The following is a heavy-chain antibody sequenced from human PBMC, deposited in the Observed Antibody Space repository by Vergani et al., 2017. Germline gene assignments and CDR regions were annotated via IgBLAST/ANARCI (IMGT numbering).Heavy chain of an antibody. J-gene: IGHJ6*02. CDR1: GFTFSSYA. Sequence: EVQLLESGGGLVQPGGSLRLSCAASGFTFSSYAMSWVRQAPGKGLEWVSAISGSGGSTYYADSVKGRFTIYRDNSKNTLYLQMNSLRAEDTAVYYCAKDQTGYCSSTRCHYGMDVWGQGTTVTVSS. CDR3: AKDQTGYCSSTRCHYGMDV. CDR2: ISGSGGST. V-gene: IGHV3-23*01. D-gene: IGHD2-2*01.